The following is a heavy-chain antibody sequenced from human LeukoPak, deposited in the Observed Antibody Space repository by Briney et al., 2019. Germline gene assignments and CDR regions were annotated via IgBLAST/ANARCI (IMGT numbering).Heavy chain of an antibody. J-gene: IGHJ6*02. CDR1: GFTFSAYA. CDR3: ARDLHIYVAMDV. V-gene: IGHV3-23*01. D-gene: IGHD5-18*01. CDR2: IGSDNKP. Sequence: QPGGSLRLSCEASGFTFSAYALPWVRQAPGKGLEWVSSIGSDNKPHYSESVKGRFAISRDNSKSMLFLQLNSLRAEDTALYYCARDLHIYVAMDVWGQGTTVTVSS.